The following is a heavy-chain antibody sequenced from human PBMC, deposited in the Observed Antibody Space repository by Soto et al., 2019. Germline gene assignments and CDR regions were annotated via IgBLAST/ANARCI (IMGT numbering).Heavy chain of an antibody. CDR3: ARDVRKLRFFDY. V-gene: IGHV3-30*04. Sequence: QPGGSLRLSCAASGFTFSPYAMHWVRQAPGKGLEWVAVISADQKSIYYADSVKGRFTISRDNSKNTLYLQMDGLRTEDTAVYYCARDVRKLRFFDYWGQGTPVTVSS. J-gene: IGHJ4*02. CDR1: GFTFSPYA. D-gene: IGHD3-3*01. CDR2: ISADQKSI.